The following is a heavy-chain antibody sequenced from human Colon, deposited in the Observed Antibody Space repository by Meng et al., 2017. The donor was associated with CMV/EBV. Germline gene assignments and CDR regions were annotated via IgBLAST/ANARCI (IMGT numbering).Heavy chain of an antibody. J-gene: IGHJ4*02. CDR1: GYSFTSYW. Sequence: KVSCKGSGYSFTSYWIGWVRQMPGKGLEWMGLIYPGYSDTRYSPSFQGQVTISADKSISTAYLQWSSLKASYTAMYYCARQYCSSTSCYEGNFDYWGQGTLVTVSS. CDR3: ARQYCSSTSCYEGNFDY. D-gene: IGHD2-2*01. CDR2: IYPGYSDT. V-gene: IGHV5-51*01.